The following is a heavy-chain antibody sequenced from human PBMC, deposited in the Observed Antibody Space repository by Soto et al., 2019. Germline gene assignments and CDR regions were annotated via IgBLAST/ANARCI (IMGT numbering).Heavy chain of an antibody. CDR3: ARDLYDSSGYYYDYYYYGMDV. J-gene: IGHJ6*02. D-gene: IGHD3-22*01. CDR1: GFTFSSYG. Sequence: QVQLVESGGGVVQPGRSLRLSCAASGFTFSSYGMHWVRQAPGKGLEWVAVIWYDGSNKYYADSVKGRFTISRDNSKNPLYLQMNSLRAEDTAVYYCARDLYDSSGYYYDYYYYGMDVWGQGTTVTVSS. CDR2: IWYDGSNK. V-gene: IGHV3-33*01.